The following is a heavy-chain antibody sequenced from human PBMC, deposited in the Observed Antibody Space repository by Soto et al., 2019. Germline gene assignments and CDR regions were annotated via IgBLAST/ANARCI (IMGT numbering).Heavy chain of an antibody. CDR1: GYTFTGYY. D-gene: IGHD2-2*01. Sequence: ASVKVSCKASGYTFTGYYMHWVRQAPGQGLEWMGWINPNSGGTNYAQKFQGRVTMTRDTSISTAYMELSRLRSDDTAVYYCARMIASGYCSSTSCRKTKTNWFDPCGQGTLLTVSS. CDR2: INPNSGGT. CDR3: ARMIASGYCSSTSCRKTKTNWFDP. J-gene: IGHJ5*02. V-gene: IGHV1-2*02.